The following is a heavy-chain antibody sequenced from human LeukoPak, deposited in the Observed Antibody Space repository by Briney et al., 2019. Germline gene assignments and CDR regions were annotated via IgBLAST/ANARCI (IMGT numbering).Heavy chain of an antibody. CDR2: IYLGDSDT. CDR1: GYSFTSYW. CDR3: ARRDSFLGAFDI. D-gene: IGHD3-3*01. V-gene: IGHV5-51*01. J-gene: IGHJ3*02. Sequence: GESLKICCKGSGYSFTSYWIGWVRQMPGKGLWWMRIIYLGDSDTRYRPSLQGQVTISADKSISTAYLQWSSLKASDTAMYYCARRDSFLGAFDIWGQGTMVTVSS.